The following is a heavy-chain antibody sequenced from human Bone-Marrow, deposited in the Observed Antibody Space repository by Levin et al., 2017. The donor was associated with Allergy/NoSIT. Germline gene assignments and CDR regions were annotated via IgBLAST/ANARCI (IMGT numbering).Heavy chain of an antibody. V-gene: IGHV4-59*01. Sequence: SETLSLTCTVSGGSISSYYWSWIRQPPGKGLEWIGYIYYSGSTNYNPSLKSRVTISVDTSKNQFSLKLSSVTAADTAVYYCARPLTFGGVIGVAFDIWGQGTMVTVSS. CDR1: GGSISSYY. D-gene: IGHD3-16*02. J-gene: IGHJ3*02. CDR3: ARPLTFGGVIGVAFDI. CDR2: IYYSGST.